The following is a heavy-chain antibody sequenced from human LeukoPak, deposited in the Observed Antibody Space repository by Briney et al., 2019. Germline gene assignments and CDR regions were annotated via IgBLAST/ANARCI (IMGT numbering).Heavy chain of an antibody. J-gene: IGHJ4*02. CDR1: GYTFTGYY. V-gene: IGHV1-2*02. D-gene: IGHD6-19*01. CDR3: AREGSPGIAVKDFDY. CDR2: INPNSGGT. Sequence: GASVKVSCKASGYTFTGYYMHWVRQAPGQGLEWMGWINPNSGGTNYAQKFQGRVTMARDTSISTAYMELSRLRSDDTAVYYCAREGSPGIAVKDFDYWGQGTLVTVSS.